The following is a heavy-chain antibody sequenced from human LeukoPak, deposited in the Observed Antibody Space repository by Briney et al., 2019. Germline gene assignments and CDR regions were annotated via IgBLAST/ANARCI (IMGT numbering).Heavy chain of an antibody. Sequence: SPRLSCAASGFTSRTYAMSSVGQAPRHGLEWFSGIIGSGGSTYYADSVKGRFTISRDNSKSTVYLQMNSLRAEGTAVYYCATDGSHHDIESWGQGTLVSVSS. CDR2: IIGSGGST. CDR3: ATDGSHHDIES. J-gene: IGHJ5*01. V-gene: IGHV3-23*01. CDR1: GFTSRTYA. D-gene: IGHD3-16*02.